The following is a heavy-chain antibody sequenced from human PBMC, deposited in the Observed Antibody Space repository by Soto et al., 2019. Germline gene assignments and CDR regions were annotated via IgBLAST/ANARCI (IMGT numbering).Heavy chain of an antibody. CDR3: ARDGITVPGTGDY. CDR1: GYTFTGYY. CDR2: INPNSGGT. Sequence: QVQLGQSGADVKKPGASVKVSCKASGYTFTGYYIHWVRQAPGQGLEWMGWINPNSGGTNYAQKFQGRVTMTRDTSISTAYMALSRLRSDDTAVFSCARDGITVPGTGDYWGQGTVVTVSS. J-gene: IGHJ4*02. D-gene: IGHD6-19*01. V-gene: IGHV1-2*02.